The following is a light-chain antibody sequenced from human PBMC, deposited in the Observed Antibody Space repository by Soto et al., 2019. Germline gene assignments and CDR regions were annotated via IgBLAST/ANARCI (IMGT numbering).Light chain of an antibody. Sequence: QSVLTQPASVSGSPGQSITISCTGTSSDVGGYNYVSWYQQHPGKAPKLMIYEVSNRPSGVSNRFSGSKSGNTASLTISGLQAEDEADYYCSSCTSSSTLFGGGTKLTVL. CDR3: SSCTSSSTL. J-gene: IGLJ3*02. CDR2: EVS. CDR1: SSDVGGYNY. V-gene: IGLV2-14*01.